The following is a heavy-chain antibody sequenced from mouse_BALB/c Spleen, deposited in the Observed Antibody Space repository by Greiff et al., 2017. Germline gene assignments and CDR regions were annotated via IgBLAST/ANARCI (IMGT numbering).Heavy chain of an antibody. CDR2: ISNGGGST. CDR3: ARQRDFDY. CDR1: GFTFSSYT. Sequence: EVKLVESGGGLVQPGGSLKLSCAASGFTFSSYTMSWVRQTPEKRLEWVAYISNGGGSTYYPDTVKGRFTISRDNAKNTLYLQMSSLKSEDTAMYYCARQRDFDYWGQGTTLTVSS. J-gene: IGHJ2*01. V-gene: IGHV5-12-2*01.